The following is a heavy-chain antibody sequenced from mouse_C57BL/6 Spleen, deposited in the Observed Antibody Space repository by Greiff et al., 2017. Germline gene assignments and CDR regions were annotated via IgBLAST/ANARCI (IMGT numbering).Heavy chain of an antibody. J-gene: IGHJ1*03. CDR2: IDPSDSYT. CDR1: GYTFTSYW. CDR3: ARSLAVGQYFDV. V-gene: IGHV1-69*01. D-gene: IGHD3-3*01. Sequence: VQLQQPGAELVMPGASVKLSCKASGYTFTSYWMHWVKQRPGQGLEWIGEIDPSDSYTNYNQKFKGKSTLTVDKSSSTAYMLVSSLTSEDSAVFYCARSLAVGQYFDVWGTGTTGTVSS.